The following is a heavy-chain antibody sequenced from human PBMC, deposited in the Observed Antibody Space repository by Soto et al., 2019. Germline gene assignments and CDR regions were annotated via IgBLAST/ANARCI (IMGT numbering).Heavy chain of an antibody. Sequence: ASVKVSCKASGFTFTSSAMQWVRQARGQRLEWIGWIVVGSGNTNYAQKFQERVTITRDMSTSTAYMELSSLRSEDTAVYYCAAGQYCSGGSCYFLVDMDVWGKGTTVIVSS. CDR2: IVVGSGNT. CDR1: GFTFTSSA. CDR3: AAGQYCSGGSCYFLVDMDV. V-gene: IGHV1-58*02. J-gene: IGHJ6*03. D-gene: IGHD2-15*01.